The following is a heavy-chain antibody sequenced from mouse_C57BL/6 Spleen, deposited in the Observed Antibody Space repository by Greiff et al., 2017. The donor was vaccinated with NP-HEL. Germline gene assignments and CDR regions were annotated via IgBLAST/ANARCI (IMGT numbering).Heavy chain of an antibody. CDR3: ASAGSSRFAY. V-gene: IGHV2-6*01. J-gene: IGHJ3*01. D-gene: IGHD1-1*01. CDR1: GFSLTSYG. CDR2: IWGVGST. Sequence: VKLVESGPGLVAPSQSLSITCTVSGFSLTSYGVDWVRQSPGKGLEWLGVIWGVGSTNSNSALKSRLSISKDNSKSQVFLKMNSLQTDDTAMYYCASAGSSRFAYWGQGTLVTVSA.